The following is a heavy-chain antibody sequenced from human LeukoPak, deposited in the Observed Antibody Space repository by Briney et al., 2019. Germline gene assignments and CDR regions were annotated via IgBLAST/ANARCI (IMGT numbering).Heavy chain of an antibody. CDR3: ARAPAAVNWFDP. CDR1: GGSFSGYY. D-gene: IGHD2-2*01. CDR2: INHSGST. Sequence: SETLSLTCVVYGGSFSGYYWSWIRQSPGKGLEWIGEINHSGSTNYNPSLKSRVTISLDTSKNQFSLKLTSVTAADTAVYYCARAPAAVNWFDPWGQGTLVTVSS. J-gene: IGHJ5*02. V-gene: IGHV4-34*01.